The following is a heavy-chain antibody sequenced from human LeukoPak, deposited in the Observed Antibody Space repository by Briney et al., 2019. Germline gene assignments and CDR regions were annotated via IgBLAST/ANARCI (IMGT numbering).Heavy chain of an antibody. D-gene: IGHD3-22*01. CDR1: GFTFSSYA. CDR2: ISYDGSNK. CDR3: ARAWYYYDSSGSNLPYYFDY. Sequence: PGGSLRLSCAASGFTFSSYAMHWVRQAPGKGLEWVAVISYDGSNKYYADSVKGRFTISRDNSKNTLYLQMNSLRAEDTAVYYCARAWYYYDSSGSNLPYYFDYWGQGTLVTVSS. V-gene: IGHV3-30-3*01. J-gene: IGHJ4*02.